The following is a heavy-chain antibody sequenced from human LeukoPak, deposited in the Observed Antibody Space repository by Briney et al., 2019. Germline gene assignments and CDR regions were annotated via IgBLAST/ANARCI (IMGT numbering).Heavy chain of an antibody. CDR3: IRGPYSSGWNDGFDI. D-gene: IGHD6-19*01. V-gene: IGHV3-49*04. CDR2: IRRKVYGGTT. Sequence: PGGSLRLSCTASGFTFGDYAMSWVRQAPGKGLEWVGFIRRKVYGGTTEYAASVKGRFTISRDDSKSIAYLQMNSLKVEDTAVYYCIRGPYSSGWNDGFDIWGQGTMVAVSS. CDR1: GFTFGDYA. J-gene: IGHJ3*02.